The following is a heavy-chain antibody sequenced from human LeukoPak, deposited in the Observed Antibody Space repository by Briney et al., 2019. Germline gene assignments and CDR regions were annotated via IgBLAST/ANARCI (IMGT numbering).Heavy chain of an antibody. CDR1: GFTFSSYA. CDR3: AKAIVAGAPGRFDY. V-gene: IGHV3-30-3*01. J-gene: IGHJ4*02. CDR2: ISYDGSNK. Sequence: QPGGSLRLSCAASGFTFSSYAMHWVRQAPGKGLEWVAVISYDGSNKYYADSVKGRFTISRDNSKNTLYLQINTLRPEDTAMYYCAKAIVAGAPGRFDYWGQGTLVTVSS. D-gene: IGHD2-2*01.